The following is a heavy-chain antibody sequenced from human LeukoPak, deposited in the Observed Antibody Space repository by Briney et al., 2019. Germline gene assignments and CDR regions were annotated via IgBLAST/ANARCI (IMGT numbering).Heavy chain of an antibody. CDR1: GYIFTSYY. V-gene: IGHV1-46*01. J-gene: IGHJ4*02. CDR3: AREGHYFDY. CDR2: INPSGGTT. Sequence: ASVKVSCKASGYIFTSYYMHWVRQAPGQGLEWMGIINPSGGTTSYAQKFQGRVTMTRDMSTTTVYMELSSLRSEDTAVYYCAREGHYFDYWGQGTLVTVSS.